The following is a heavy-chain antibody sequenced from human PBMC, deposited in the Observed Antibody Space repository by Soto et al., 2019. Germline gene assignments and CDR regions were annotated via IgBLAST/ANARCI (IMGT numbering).Heavy chain of an antibody. J-gene: IGHJ3*02. CDR3: AKREDDFWSGLPRAGAFDI. V-gene: IGHV3-23*01. CDR1: GFTFSSYA. CDR2: ISGSGGST. D-gene: IGHD3-3*01. Sequence: GGSLRLSCAASGFTFSSYAMSWVRQAPGKGLEWVSAISGSGGSTYYADSVKGRFTISRDNSKNTLYLQMNSLRAEDTAVYYCAKREDDFWSGLPRAGAFDIWGQRTTVTVSS.